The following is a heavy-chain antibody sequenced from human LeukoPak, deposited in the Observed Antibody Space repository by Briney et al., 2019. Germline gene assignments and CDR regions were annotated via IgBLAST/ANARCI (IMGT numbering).Heavy chain of an antibody. Sequence: ASVKVSCKASGGTFSSYAISWVRQAPGQGLEWMGGIIPIFGTANYAQKFQGRVTITADESTSTAYMELSSLRSEDTAVYYCARTRPNDYSNQYWYFDLWGRGTLVTASS. V-gene: IGHV1-69*13. J-gene: IGHJ2*01. CDR3: ARTRPNDYSNQYWYFDL. CDR2: IIPIFGTA. CDR1: GGTFSSYA. D-gene: IGHD4-11*01.